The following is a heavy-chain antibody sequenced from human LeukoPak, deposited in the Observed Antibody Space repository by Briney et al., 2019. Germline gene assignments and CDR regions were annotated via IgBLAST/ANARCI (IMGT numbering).Heavy chain of an antibody. CDR1: GFAFSDYS. J-gene: IGHJ4*02. CDR2: ISSSDNTI. CDR3: ARVHRGYSYGRLDY. V-gene: IGHV3-48*02. Sequence: SGGSLRLSCAASGFAFSDYSINWVRQAPGKGRDWVSYISSSDNTIHYADSVKGRFTISRDNAKNSLYLEMNSLRDEDTAVYYCARVHRGYSYGRLDYWGQGTLVTVSS. D-gene: IGHD5-18*01.